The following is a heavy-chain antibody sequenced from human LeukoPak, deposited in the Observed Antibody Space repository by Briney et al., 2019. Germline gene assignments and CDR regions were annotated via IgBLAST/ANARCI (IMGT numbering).Heavy chain of an antibody. V-gene: IGHV4-4*07. Sequence: SETLSLTCTVSGGSISSYYWSWIRQPAGKGLGWIGRIYTSGCTNYNPSLKSRVTMSVDTSKNQFSLKLSSVTAADTAVYYCARDLGGLIYDSSGYDDPWGQGTLVTVSS. J-gene: IGHJ5*02. CDR2: IYTSGCT. D-gene: IGHD3-22*01. CDR1: GGSISSYY. CDR3: ARDLGGLIYDSSGYDDP.